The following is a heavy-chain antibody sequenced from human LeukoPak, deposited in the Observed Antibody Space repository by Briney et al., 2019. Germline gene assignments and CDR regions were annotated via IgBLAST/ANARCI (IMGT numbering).Heavy chain of an antibody. J-gene: IGHJ6*03. V-gene: IGHV4-38-2*02. Sequence: SETLSLTCTVSGYSISSGYYWGWIRQPPGKGLEWIGSIYHSGSTYYNPSLKSRVTISVDTSKNQFSLKLSSVTAADTAVYYCARAQWGSSKRGYYYYYMDVWGKGTTVTVSS. CDR1: GYSISSGYY. CDR2: IYHSGST. CDR3: ARAQWGSSKRGYYYYYMDV. D-gene: IGHD3-16*01.